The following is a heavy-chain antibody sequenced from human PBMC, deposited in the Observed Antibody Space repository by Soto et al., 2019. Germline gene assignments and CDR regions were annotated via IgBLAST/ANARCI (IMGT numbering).Heavy chain of an antibody. D-gene: IGHD7-27*01. CDR3: ARHQHVTGDSY. CDR2: IYYSGST. J-gene: IGHJ4*02. CDR1: GGSISSSSYY. V-gene: IGHV4-39*01. Sequence: PSETLSLTCTVSGGSISSSSYYWGWIRQPPGKGLEWIGSIYYSGSTYYNPSLKSRVTISVDTSKNQFSLKLSSVTAADTAVYYCARHQHVTGDSYWGQGTLVTVSS.